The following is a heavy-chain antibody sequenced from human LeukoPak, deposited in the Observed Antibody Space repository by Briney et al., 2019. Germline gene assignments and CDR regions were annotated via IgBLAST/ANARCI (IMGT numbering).Heavy chain of an antibody. Sequence: SQTLSLTCTVSGGSISSGTYFWSWIRQHPGKGLEWIGYIHYSGSTYNHPSLKSRVTISVDTSKNQFSLKLSSVTAADTAVYYCARDGCSGPSCHGNWFDPWGQGTLVTVSS. CDR2: IHYSGST. CDR3: ARDGCSGPSCHGNWFDP. V-gene: IGHV4-31*03. D-gene: IGHD2-2*01. J-gene: IGHJ5*02. CDR1: GGSISSGTYF.